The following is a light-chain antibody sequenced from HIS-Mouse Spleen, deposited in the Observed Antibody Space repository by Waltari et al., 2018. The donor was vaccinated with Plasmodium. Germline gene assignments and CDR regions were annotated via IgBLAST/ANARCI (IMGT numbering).Light chain of an antibody. V-gene: IGKV3-20*01. CDR2: GAS. CDR3: QQYGSSL. CDR1: QSVSSSN. Sequence: EIVLTQSPGTLSLSPGERATLSCRASQSVSSSNLAWYQQKPGQAPRLLIYGASSRATGIPDRFSGSGSGTDFTLTISRLEPEDFAVYYCQQYGSSLFGQGTRLEIK. J-gene: IGKJ5*01.